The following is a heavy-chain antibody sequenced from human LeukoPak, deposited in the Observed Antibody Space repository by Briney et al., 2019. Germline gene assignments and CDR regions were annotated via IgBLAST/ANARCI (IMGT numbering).Heavy chain of an antibody. CDR1: GGSISSSSYY. Sequence: SETLSLTCTVSGGSISSSSYYWGWIRQPPGKGLEWIGSIYYSGSTYYNPSLKSRVTISVDTSKNQFSLKLSSVTAADTAVYYCARDQDSSSSYWGQGTLVTVSS. CDR2: IYYSGST. V-gene: IGHV4-39*07. D-gene: IGHD6-6*01. J-gene: IGHJ4*02. CDR3: ARDQDSSSSY.